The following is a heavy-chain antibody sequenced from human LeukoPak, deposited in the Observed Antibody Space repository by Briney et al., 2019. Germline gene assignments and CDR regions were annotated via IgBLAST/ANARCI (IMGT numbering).Heavy chain of an antibody. J-gene: IGHJ4*02. D-gene: IGHD3-10*01. Sequence: SETLSLTCAVSGGSFSGYYWSWIRQPPGKGREWSGEINHSGSTNYNPSLKSRVTISVDTSKNQFSLKLSSVTAADTAVYYCARAVLLWFGELPYFDYWGQGTLVTVSS. CDR1: GGSFSGYY. CDR3: ARAVLLWFGELPYFDY. CDR2: INHSGST. V-gene: IGHV4-34*01.